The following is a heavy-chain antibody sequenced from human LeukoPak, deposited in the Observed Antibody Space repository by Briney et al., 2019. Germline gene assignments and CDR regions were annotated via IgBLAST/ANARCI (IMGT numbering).Heavy chain of an antibody. Sequence: PSETLSLTCTVSGGPISSGDYYWSWIRQPPGKGLEWIGYIYYSGSTYYNPSLKSRVTISVDTSKNQFSLKLSSVTAADTAVYYCSCRDYYYYGMDVWGQGTTVTVSS. CDR1: GGPISSGDYY. CDR2: IYYSGST. V-gene: IGHV4-30-4*01. D-gene: IGHD2-15*01. J-gene: IGHJ6*02. CDR3: SCRDYYYYGMDV.